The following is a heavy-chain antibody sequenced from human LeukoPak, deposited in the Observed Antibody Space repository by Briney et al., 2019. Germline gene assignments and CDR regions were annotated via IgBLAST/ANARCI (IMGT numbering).Heavy chain of an antibody. CDR2: IYYSGST. CDR3: ARESNYGHSFDY. V-gene: IGHV4-59*12. Sequence: SETLSLTCTVSGGSISSYYWSWIRQPPGKGLEWIGYIYYSGSTYYNPSLKSRVTISVDTSKNQFSLKLSSVTAADTAVYYCARESNYGHSFDYWGQGTLVTVSS. CDR1: GGSISSYY. D-gene: IGHD4-17*01. J-gene: IGHJ4*02.